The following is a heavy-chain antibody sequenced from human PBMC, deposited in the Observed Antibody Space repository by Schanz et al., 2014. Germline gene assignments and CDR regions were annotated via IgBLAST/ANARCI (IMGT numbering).Heavy chain of an antibody. CDR2: ISYDGRNK. J-gene: IGHJ4*02. V-gene: IGHV3-30-3*01. D-gene: IGHD2-15*01. CDR3: ARDRGYCSGGSCLTFDY. CDR1: GFTFSSYA. Sequence: VQLLESGGGVVQPGRSLRLSCAASGFTFSSYAMHWVRQAPGKGLEWVAVISYDGRNKYYADSVKGRFTISRDNSKNTLYLQMNTMRAEDTAVYYCARDRGYCSGGSCLTFDYWGQGTLVTVSS.